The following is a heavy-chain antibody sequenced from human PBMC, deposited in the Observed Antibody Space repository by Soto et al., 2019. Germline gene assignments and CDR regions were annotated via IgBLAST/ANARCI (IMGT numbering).Heavy chain of an antibody. Sequence: QLQLQESGLGLVKPSETLSLTCTVSGGSISSSSYYWGWIRQPPGKGLEWIGSIYYSGSTYYNPSLKSRVTISVDTSKNQFSLKLSSVTAADTAVYYCARLGGFGDYVDYWGQGTLVTVSS. CDR1: GGSISSSSYY. CDR2: IYYSGST. V-gene: IGHV4-39*01. D-gene: IGHD3-10*01. CDR3: ARLGGFGDYVDY. J-gene: IGHJ4*02.